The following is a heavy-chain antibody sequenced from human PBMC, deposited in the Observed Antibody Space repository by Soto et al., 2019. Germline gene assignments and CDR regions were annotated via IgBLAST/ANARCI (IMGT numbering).Heavy chain of an antibody. CDR3: AQDRDCDVWSGSCMDV. J-gene: IGHJ6*02. D-gene: IGHD3-3*01. Sequence: GSLRLSCAASGLTFSSDWMSWVRQSAGKGLERVPTVKQEGTGIDYVDSVKGRFTLSRDNAKNSLYLQIHSLRPVHTAVYYCAQDRDCDVWSGSCMDVWGQGTTVNVPS. V-gene: IGHV3-7*01. CDR1: GLTFSSDW. CDR2: VKQEGTGI.